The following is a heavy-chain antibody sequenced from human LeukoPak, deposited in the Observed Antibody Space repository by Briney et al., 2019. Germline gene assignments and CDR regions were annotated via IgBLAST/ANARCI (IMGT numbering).Heavy chain of an antibody. Sequence: GGSLRLSCAASGFTFSSYAMSWVRQAPGKGLEWVSAISGSGGSTYYADSVKGRFTISRDNSKNTLYLQMNSLGAEDTAVYYCLPFYIWGSFDYWGQGTLVTVSS. D-gene: IGHD3-16*01. J-gene: IGHJ4*02. CDR3: LPFYIWGSFDY. V-gene: IGHV3-23*01. CDR2: ISGSGGST. CDR1: GFTFSSYA.